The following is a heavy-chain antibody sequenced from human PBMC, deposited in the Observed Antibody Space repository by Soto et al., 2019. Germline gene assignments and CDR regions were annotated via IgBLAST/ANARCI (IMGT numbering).Heavy chain of an antibody. J-gene: IGHJ6*02. CDR2: ISYDGSNK. D-gene: IGHD6-13*01. Sequence: QVQLVESGGGVVQPGRSLRLSCAASGFTFSSYGMHWVRQAPGKGLEWVAVISYDGSNKYYADSVKDRFTISRDNSKNTPHLAMNTLRAEATAVYYCAKLYQRNLRSRWDVDYGMDVWGQGTTVTVSS. V-gene: IGHV3-30*18. CDR1: GFTFSSYG. CDR3: AKLYQRNLRSRWDVDYGMDV.